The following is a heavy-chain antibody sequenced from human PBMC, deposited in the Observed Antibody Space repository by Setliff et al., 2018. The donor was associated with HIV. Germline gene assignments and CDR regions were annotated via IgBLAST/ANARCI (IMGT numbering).Heavy chain of an antibody. V-gene: IGHV4-39*01. CDR1: GDSINNNNYY. CDR2: VFYTGST. J-gene: IGHJ6*03. D-gene: IGHD3-9*01. Sequence: SETLSLTCSVSGDSINNNNYYWGWIRQPPGKGLEWIASVFYTGSTYYRPSLESRVTISMDMSKNQFSLKLTSVTAADTAVYYCARHPRHYNILTGYRYYYMDVWGKGTTVTVSS. CDR3: ARHPRHYNILTGYRYYYMDV.